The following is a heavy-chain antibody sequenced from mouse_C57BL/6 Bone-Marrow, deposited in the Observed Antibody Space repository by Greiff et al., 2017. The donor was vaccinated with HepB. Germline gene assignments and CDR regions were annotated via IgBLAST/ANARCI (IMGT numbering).Heavy chain of an antibody. CDR3: AKPAYYSNAGFAY. CDR2: IWGDGST. V-gene: IGHV2-3*01. J-gene: IGHJ3*01. Sequence: VQGVESGPGLVAPSQSLSITCTVSGFSLTSYGVSWVRQPPGKGLEWLGVIWGDGSTNNHSALISRLSIRKDNSKSQVFLKLNSLQTDDTAPYYCAKPAYYSNAGFAYWGQGTLVTVSA. D-gene: IGHD2-5*01. CDR1: GFSLTSYG.